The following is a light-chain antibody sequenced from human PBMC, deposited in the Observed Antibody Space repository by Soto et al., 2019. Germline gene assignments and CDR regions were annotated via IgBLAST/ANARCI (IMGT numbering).Light chain of an antibody. CDR3: NSYTSSNTLV. CDR1: SSDVGGYNY. V-gene: IGLV2-14*01. J-gene: IGLJ1*01. Sequence: QSVLTQSPSASVSGSPGQSITISCTGTSSDVGGYNYVSWYQQHPGKAPKTMIYAVSNRPSGVSYRFSGSKSGNTASLTISGLQAEDEADYHCNSYTSSNTLVFGTGTKVTVL. CDR2: AVS.